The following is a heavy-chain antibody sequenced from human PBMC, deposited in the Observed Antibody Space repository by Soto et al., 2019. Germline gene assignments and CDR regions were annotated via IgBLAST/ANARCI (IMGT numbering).Heavy chain of an antibody. CDR1: GFTFSSFW. Sequence: GGSLRLSCDTSGFTFSSFWMHWVRQAPGKGLVWVSRINSDGSSTTYADSVKGRFTISRDNSKNMVYLEMNSLRVEDTGVYYCARYNSGHSDYWGRGTVVTVSS. J-gene: IGHJ4*02. V-gene: IGHV3-74*01. CDR2: INSDGSST. CDR3: ARYNSGHSDY. D-gene: IGHD6-19*01.